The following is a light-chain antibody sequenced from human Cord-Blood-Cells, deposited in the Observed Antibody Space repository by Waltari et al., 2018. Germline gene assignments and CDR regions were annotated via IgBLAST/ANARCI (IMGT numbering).Light chain of an antibody. CDR1: SSDVGGYNY. CDR2: EVS. J-gene: IGLJ3*02. CDR3: SSYTSSSTWV. V-gene: IGLV2-14*01. Sequence: QSALTQPASVSGSPGQSITISCPGTSSDVGGYNYVSWYQQHPGKAPKLMIYEVSNRPSGVSNRFSGSKSGNMASLTISGLQAEDEADYYCSSYTSSSTWVFGGGTKLTVL.